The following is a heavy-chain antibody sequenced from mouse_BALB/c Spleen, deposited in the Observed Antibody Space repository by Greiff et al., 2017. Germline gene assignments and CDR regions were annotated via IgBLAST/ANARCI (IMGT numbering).Heavy chain of an antibody. V-gene: IGHV1-77*01. CDR2: IYPGSGST. J-gene: IGHJ4*01. Sequence: VQLHQSGPELVKPGASVKMSCKASGYTFTDYVISWVKQRTGQGLEWIGEIYPGSGSTYYNEKFKGKATLTADRSSNTAYMQLSSLTSEDSAVYFCARRGYDAMDYWGQGTSVTVSS. CDR1: GYTFTDYV. CDR3: ARRGYDAMDY. D-gene: IGHD2-10*02.